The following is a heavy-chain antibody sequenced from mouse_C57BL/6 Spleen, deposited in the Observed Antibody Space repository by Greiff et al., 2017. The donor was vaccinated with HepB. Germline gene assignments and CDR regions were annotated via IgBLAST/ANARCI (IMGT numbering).Heavy chain of an antibody. CDR3: ARWYYGSSYYFDY. J-gene: IGHJ2*01. CDR2: IYPRSGNT. V-gene: IGHV1-81*01. CDR1: GYTFTSYG. D-gene: IGHD1-1*01. Sequence: QVHVKQSGAELARPGASVKLSCKASGYTFTSYGISWVKQRTGQGLEWIGEIYPRSGNTYYNEKFKGKATLTADKSSSTAYMELRSLTSEDSAVYFCARWYYGSSYYFDYWGQGTTLTVSS.